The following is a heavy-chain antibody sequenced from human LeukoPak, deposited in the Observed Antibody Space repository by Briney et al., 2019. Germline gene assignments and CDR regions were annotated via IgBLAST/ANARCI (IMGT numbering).Heavy chain of an antibody. CDR1: GYTFTSYD. CDR3: ARSPSPGYDFWSGYQYYYYMDV. J-gene: IGHJ6*03. D-gene: IGHD3-3*01. Sequence: ASVKVSCKASGYTFTSYDINWVRQATGQGLEWMGWMNPNSGNTGYAQKFQGRVTITRNTSISTAYMELSSLRSEDTAVYYCARSPSPGYDFWSGYQYYYYMDVWGKGTTVTVSS. V-gene: IGHV1-8*01. CDR2: MNPNSGNT.